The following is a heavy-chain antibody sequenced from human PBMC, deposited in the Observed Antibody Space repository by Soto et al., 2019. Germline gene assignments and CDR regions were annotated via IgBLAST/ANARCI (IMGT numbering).Heavy chain of an antibody. J-gene: IGHJ4*02. CDR1: GYTFTSYA. Sequence: ASVKVSCKASGYTFTSYAMHWVRQAHGQRLEWMGWINAGNGNTKYSQKFQGRVTITRDTSASTAYMELSSLRSEDTAVYYCARCGAGGGSCQFDYWGQGTLVTVSS. CDR3: ARCGAGGGSCQFDY. CDR2: INAGNGNT. V-gene: IGHV1-3*01. D-gene: IGHD2-15*01.